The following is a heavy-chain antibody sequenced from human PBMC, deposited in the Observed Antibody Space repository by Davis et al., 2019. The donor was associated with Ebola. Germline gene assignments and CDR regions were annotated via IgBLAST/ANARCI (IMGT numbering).Heavy chain of an antibody. CDR3: ARDQGIRYYDSSGYYLFDY. CDR2: IWYDGSNK. D-gene: IGHD3-22*01. Sequence: GESLKISCAASGFTFSSYGMHWVRQAPGKGLEWVAVIWYDGSNKYYADSVKGRFTISRDNSKNTLYLQMNSLRAEDTAVYYCARDQGIRYYDSSGYYLFDYWGQGTLVTVSS. CDR1: GFTFSSYG. J-gene: IGHJ4*02. V-gene: IGHV3-33*01.